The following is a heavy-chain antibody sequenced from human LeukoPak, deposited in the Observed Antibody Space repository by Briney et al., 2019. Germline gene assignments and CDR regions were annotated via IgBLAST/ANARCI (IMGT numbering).Heavy chain of an antibody. CDR2: IRSKANSYAT. Sequence: PGGSLRLSCAASGFTFSGSAMHWVRQASGKGLEWVGRIRSKANSYATAYAASVKGRFTISRDDSKNTAYLQMNSLKTEDTAVYYCSEGCSSAGMGYWGQGTLVTVPS. D-gene: IGHD6-19*01. J-gene: IGHJ4*02. CDR1: GFTFSGSA. V-gene: IGHV3-73*01. CDR3: SEGCSSAGMGY.